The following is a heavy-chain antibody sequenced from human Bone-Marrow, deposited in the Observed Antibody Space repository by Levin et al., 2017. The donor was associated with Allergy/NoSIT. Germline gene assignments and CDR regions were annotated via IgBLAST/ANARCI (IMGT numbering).Heavy chain of an antibody. V-gene: IGHV1-2*02. D-gene: IGHD2-2*01. J-gene: IGHJ6*02. Sequence: GESLKISCEASGYTFTDYHMHWIRQAPGQGLEWMGWINPDSGDTNYAQKFQGRVTMTRDTSINTAYMDLSGLRSDDTAVYYCARDRLVAFSSYYGMDVWGQGTRVTVSS. CDR3: ARDRLVAFSSYYGMDV. CDR1: GYTFTDYH. CDR2: INPDSGDT.